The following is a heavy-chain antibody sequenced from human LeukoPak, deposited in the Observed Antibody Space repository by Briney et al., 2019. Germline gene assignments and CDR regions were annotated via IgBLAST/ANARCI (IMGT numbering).Heavy chain of an antibody. CDR3: ARVVGTMIVVVTGPMDV. V-gene: IGHV1-18*01. CDR2: ISAYNGNT. Sequence: ASVKVSCKASGYTFTSYGISWVRQAPGQGLEWMGWISAYNGNTNYAQKLQGRVTMTTDTSTSTAYMELRSLRSDDTAVYYCARVVGTMIVVVTGPMDVWGQGTTVTVSS. J-gene: IGHJ6*02. CDR1: GYTFTSYG. D-gene: IGHD3-22*01.